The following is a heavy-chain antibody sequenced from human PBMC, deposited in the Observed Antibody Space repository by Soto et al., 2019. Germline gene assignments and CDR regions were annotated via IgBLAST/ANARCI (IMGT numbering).Heavy chain of an antibody. J-gene: IGHJ4*02. Sequence: ASVKVSCKASGYTFPNYDVNWVRQAPGQGLEWMGWISVYNGNTNYAQKLQGRVTMTTDTSTSTAYMELRSLRSDDTAVYYCARARERLERLDYWGQGTLVTVSS. CDR3: ARARERLERLDY. V-gene: IGHV1-18*01. CDR2: ISVYNGNT. D-gene: IGHD1-1*01. CDR1: GYTFPNYD.